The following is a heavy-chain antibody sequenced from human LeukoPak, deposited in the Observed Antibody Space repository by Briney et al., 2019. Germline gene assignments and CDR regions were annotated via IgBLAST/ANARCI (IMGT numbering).Heavy chain of an antibody. Sequence: EASVKVSCKASGYTFTNYYMHWVRQAPGQGLEWMGIINPSGGSTGYAQKFQGRLTMTRDTSTSTVYMELSSLRSADTAVYYCARVPIETYYDFWSGEGYFDYWGQGTLVTVSS. D-gene: IGHD3-3*01. CDR3: ARVPIETYYDFWSGEGYFDY. J-gene: IGHJ4*02. V-gene: IGHV1-46*01. CDR1: GYTFTNYY. CDR2: INPSGGST.